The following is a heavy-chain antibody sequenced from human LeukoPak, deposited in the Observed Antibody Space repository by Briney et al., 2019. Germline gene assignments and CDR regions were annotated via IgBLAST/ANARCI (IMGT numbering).Heavy chain of an antibody. V-gene: IGHV4-59*12. CDR3: ARDRTSSPHAFDI. CDR1: GGSIESYY. J-gene: IGHJ3*02. CDR2: IAASGTT. Sequence: PSETLSLTCSVSGGSIESYYWSWIRQPPGKGLEFIGYIAASGTTKHNPSLKSRVTMSVDTSKNQFSLKLSSVTAADTAVYYCARDRTSSPHAFDIWGQGTMVTVSS. D-gene: IGHD2-2*01.